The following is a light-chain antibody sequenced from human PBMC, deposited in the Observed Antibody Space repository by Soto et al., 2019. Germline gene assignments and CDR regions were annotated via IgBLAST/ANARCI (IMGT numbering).Light chain of an antibody. V-gene: IGLV3-1*01. Sequence: SYELTQPPSVSVSPGQTASITCSGDKLGDKYASWYQQKPGQSPVLVIHQDTKRPSGIPERFSGSNSGNTATLTISETQAMDEADYYCQAWDSGSGVLGTGTKLTVL. J-gene: IGLJ1*01. CDR1: KLGDKY. CDR2: QDT. CDR3: QAWDSGSGV.